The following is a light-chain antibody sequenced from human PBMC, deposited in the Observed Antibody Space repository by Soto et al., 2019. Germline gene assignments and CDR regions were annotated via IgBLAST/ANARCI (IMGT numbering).Light chain of an antibody. Sequence: QSALTQPASVSGSPGQSITISCTGTSSDVGGYNYVSWYQHHPGKAPKLMIYEVSNRPSGVSNRFSGSKSGNTASLTISGLQAADEADYYCSSYAGSNNFVFGTGTKVTVL. J-gene: IGLJ1*01. CDR2: EVS. V-gene: IGLV2-14*01. CDR1: SSDVGGYNY. CDR3: SSYAGSNNFV.